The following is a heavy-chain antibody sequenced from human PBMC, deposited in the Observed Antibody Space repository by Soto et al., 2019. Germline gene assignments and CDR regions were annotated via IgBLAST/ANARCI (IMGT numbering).Heavy chain of an antibody. J-gene: IGHJ5*02. CDR2: ISWNSGTI. V-gene: IGHV3-9*01. Sequence: EGQLVESGGGLIQPGMSLRLSCAASGFSFDDSAMHWVRQVPGKGLEWIIGISWNSGTIGYADSVKGRFTISRDNAKNSLYLQMNSLRAEDTAFYYCARDVWSRASGPPDSWGQGTLVTVSS. CDR1: GFSFDDSA. CDR3: ARDVWSRASGPPDS. D-gene: IGHD3-10*01.